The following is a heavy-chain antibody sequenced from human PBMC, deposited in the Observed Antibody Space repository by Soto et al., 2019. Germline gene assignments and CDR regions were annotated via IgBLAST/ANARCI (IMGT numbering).Heavy chain of an antibody. CDR1: GFTFSSYS. J-gene: IGHJ5*02. V-gene: IGHV3-48*01. CDR3: ARDPRYCSGGSCYGDPLDWFDP. Sequence: GGSLRLSCAASGFTFSSYSMNWVRQAPGKGLEWVSYISSSSSTIYYADSVKGRFTISRDNAKNSLYLQMNSLRAEDTAVYYCARDPRYCSGGSCYGDPLDWFDPWGQGTLVTVSS. CDR2: ISSSSSTI. D-gene: IGHD2-15*01.